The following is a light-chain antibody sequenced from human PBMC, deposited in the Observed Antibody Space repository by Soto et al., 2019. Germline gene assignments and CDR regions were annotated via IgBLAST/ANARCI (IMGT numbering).Light chain of an antibody. CDR2: GAT. Sequence: EIVLTQSPGTLSLSPGERATLSCRASQSVGSSYVAWYQQKPGQAPRLLMYGATFRATGIPDRFSGSGSGTDFTLTISRLEPEDFAVYYWQQYGSSPYTFGQGTKLEIK. CDR1: QSVGSSY. CDR3: QQYGSSPYT. V-gene: IGKV3-20*01. J-gene: IGKJ2*01.